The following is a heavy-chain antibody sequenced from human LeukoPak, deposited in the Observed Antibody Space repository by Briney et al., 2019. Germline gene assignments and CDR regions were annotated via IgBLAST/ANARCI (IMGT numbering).Heavy chain of an antibody. J-gene: IGHJ6*03. CDR3: ARDPGWEGPSPYYYYMDV. CDR2: IYTSGST. V-gene: IGHV4-4*07. Sequence: PSETLSPTCTVSGGSISSYYWSWIRQPAGKGLEWIGRIYTSGSTNYNPSLKSRVTMSVDTSKNQFSLKLSSVTAADTAVYYCARDPGWEGPSPYYYYMDVWGKGTTVTVSS. CDR1: GGSISSYY. D-gene: IGHD1-26*01.